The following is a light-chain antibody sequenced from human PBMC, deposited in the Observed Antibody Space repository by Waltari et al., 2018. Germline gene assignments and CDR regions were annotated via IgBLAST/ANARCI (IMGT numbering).Light chain of an antibody. J-gene: IGKJ5*01. CDR3: QQYQSYPIT. V-gene: IGKV1-5*03. CDR1: QSISSF. CDR2: KAS. Sequence: DIQMTQSPSTLSASVGDTVTITCRASQSISSFLAWSQQKPGKAPTRLIYKASSLESGVPSRFSGSASGTEFTLTINSLQPDDFATYFCQQYQSYPITFGQGTRLETK.